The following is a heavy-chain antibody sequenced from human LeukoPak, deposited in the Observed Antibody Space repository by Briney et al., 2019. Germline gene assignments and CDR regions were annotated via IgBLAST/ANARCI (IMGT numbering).Heavy chain of an antibody. Sequence: QPGGSLSLSCAAAGFTVSSNYMSWVRQAPGKGLEWVSVIYSGGSTYSADSVKGGFSISRHNSKNTLYLQMNSLRAEDPAVYYCAREGVSGLDYWRQGTLVTVPS. J-gene: IGHJ4*02. D-gene: IGHD6-19*01. V-gene: IGHV3-53*04. CDR3: AREGVSGLDY. CDR2: IYSGGST. CDR1: GFTVSSNY.